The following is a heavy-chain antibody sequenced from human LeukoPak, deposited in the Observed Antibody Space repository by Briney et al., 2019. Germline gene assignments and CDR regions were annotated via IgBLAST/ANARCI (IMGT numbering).Heavy chain of an antibody. CDR3: ARDRRITMVRGADYYYGMDV. CDR1: GYAFTGYY. D-gene: IGHD3-10*01. CDR2: INPNSGGT. J-gene: IGHJ6*02. V-gene: IGHV1-2*06. Sequence: ASVKVSCKASGYAFTGYYMHWVRQAPGQGLEWMGRINPNSGGTNYAQKFQGRVTMTRDTSISTAYMEPSRLRSDDTAVYYCARDRRITMVRGADYYYGMDVWGQGTTVTVSS.